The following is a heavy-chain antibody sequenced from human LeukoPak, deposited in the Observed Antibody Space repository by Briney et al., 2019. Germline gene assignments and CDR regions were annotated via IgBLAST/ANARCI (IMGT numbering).Heavy chain of an antibody. CDR2: ISSSGSTI. Sequence: PGGSLRLSCAASGFTFSSYEMNWVRQAPGKGLEWVSYISSSGSTIYYADSVKGRFTISRDNAKNSLYLQMNSRRAEDTAVYYCASGDTSGWFVQCYWGQGTLVTVSS. V-gene: IGHV3-48*03. CDR1: GFTFSSYE. J-gene: IGHJ4*02. CDR3: ASGDTSGWFVQCY. D-gene: IGHD6-19*01.